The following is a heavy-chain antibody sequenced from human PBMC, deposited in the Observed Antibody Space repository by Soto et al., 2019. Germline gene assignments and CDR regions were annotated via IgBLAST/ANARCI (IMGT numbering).Heavy chain of an antibody. CDR1: GGTFSSYA. D-gene: IGHD2-15*01. CDR3: AKLGYCRGASCPTDAFDI. Sequence: QVQLVQSGAEVKKPGSSVKVSCKASGGTFSSYAISWVRQAPGQGLEWMGGIIPIFGTANYAQKFQGRVTITADESTITAYMELSSLRSEDTAVYYCAKLGYCRGASCPTDAFDIWGQGTMVTVSS. V-gene: IGHV1-69*01. J-gene: IGHJ3*02. CDR2: IIPIFGTA.